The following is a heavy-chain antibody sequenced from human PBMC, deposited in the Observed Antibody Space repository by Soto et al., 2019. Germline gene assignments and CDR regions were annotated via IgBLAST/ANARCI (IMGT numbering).Heavy chain of an antibody. Sequence: QVLLVESGGGVVQPGRSLRLSCAASGFSFSTNTMYWVRQAPGKGLEWVAVTGNNKYYADSVKGRFTISGDNSENTLSRQMNSLRAEDTAVYYCAREHSSGWDLDVWGQGTTVAVSS. CDR3: AREHSSGWDLDV. V-gene: IGHV3-30-3*01. CDR2: TGNNK. D-gene: IGHD6-19*01. J-gene: IGHJ6*02. CDR1: GFSFSTNT.